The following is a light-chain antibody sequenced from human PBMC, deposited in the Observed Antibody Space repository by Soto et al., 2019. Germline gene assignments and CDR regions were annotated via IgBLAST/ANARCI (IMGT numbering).Light chain of an antibody. CDR3: SSFAGSNNLL. Sequence: QSVLTQPPSASGSPGQSVTISCTGTSSDVGGYNYVSWYQQHPGKAPQLIIYEVNKWPSGVPGRFSGSKSGNTASLTVSGLQAEDEADYYCSSFAGSNNLLFGGGTKVTVL. V-gene: IGLV2-8*01. CDR1: SSDVGGYNY. CDR2: EVN. J-gene: IGLJ2*01.